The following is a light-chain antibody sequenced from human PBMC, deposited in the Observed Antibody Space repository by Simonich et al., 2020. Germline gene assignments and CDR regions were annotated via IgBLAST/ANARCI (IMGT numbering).Light chain of an antibody. CDR3: QSYDSSNWV. CDR1: SGSIASNY. Sequence: NFMLTQPHSVSESPGKTVTISCTRSSGSIASNYLQWYQQRPGSAPTTVIYEDNQRPSGVPDRFSGSIDSSSNSASLTISGLKTEDEADYYCQSYDSSNWVFGGGTKLTVL. CDR2: EDN. V-gene: IGLV6-57*03. J-gene: IGLJ3*02.